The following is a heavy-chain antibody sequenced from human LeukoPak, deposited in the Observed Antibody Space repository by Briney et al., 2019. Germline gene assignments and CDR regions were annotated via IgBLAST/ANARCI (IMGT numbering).Heavy chain of an antibody. CDR2: IRYDGSNK. D-gene: IGHD3-9*01. Sequence: GGSLRLSCAASGFTFSSYGMHWAPQAPGKGVEGGAFIRYDGSNKYYADSVKGRFTISRDNSKNTLYLQMNSLRAEDTAVYYCAKDQGRYYDILTGYADYWGQGTLVTVSS. CDR1: GFTFSSYG. CDR3: AKDQGRYYDILTGYADY. J-gene: IGHJ4*02. V-gene: IGHV3-30*02.